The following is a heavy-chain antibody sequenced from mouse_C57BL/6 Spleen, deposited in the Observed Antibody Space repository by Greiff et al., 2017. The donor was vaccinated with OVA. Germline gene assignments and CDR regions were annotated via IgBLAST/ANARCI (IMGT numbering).Heavy chain of an antibody. D-gene: IGHD1-1*01. CDR2: IDPEDGDT. V-gene: IGHV14-1*01. CDR1: GFNIKDYY. Sequence: VQLQQSGAELVRPGASVKLSCTASGFNIKDYYMHWVKQRPEQGLEWIGRIDPEDGDTEYAPKFQGKATMTADTSSNTAYLQLSSLTSEATAVYYSTNYGISYGYFDVWGTGTTVTVSP. J-gene: IGHJ1*03. CDR3: TNYGISYGYFDV.